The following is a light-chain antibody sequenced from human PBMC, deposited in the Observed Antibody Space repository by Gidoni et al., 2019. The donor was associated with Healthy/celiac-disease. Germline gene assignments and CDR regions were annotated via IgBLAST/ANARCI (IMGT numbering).Light chain of an antibody. Sequence: DIQMTQSPSSLSASVGDRVTITCQASQDISNYLNWYQQKPGKAPKLLIYDASNLETGVPSRFIGSGSGTDFTFTISSLQPEDIATYYCQQYDNLPPLMYTFGQGTKLEIK. CDR3: QQYDNLPPLMYT. CDR1: QDISNY. V-gene: IGKV1-33*01. J-gene: IGKJ2*01. CDR2: DAS.